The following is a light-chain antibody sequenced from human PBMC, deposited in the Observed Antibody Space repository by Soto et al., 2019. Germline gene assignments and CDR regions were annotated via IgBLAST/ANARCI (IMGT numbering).Light chain of an antibody. Sequence: IVLTQSPGTLSLSPGEGATLSCRASQSVTSDYLAWYQQKPGLAPRHLIYGASRRATGIPDRFSGSGSGTDFTLTISRLEPEDFAVYYCQQYGSSPITFGQGTRLEIK. CDR3: QQYGSSPIT. CDR1: QSVTSDY. V-gene: IGKV3-20*01. J-gene: IGKJ5*01. CDR2: GAS.